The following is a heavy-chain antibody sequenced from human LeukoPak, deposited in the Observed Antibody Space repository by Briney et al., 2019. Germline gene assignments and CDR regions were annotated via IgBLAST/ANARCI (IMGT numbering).Heavy chain of an antibody. D-gene: IGHD4-17*01. J-gene: IGHJ4*02. V-gene: IGHV4-38-2*02. CDR2: IYHSGST. Sequence: PSETLSLTGTVSGYSISSGYYWGWIRQPPVKGLKWIGSIYHSGSTYYNPSLKSRVTISVDTSKNQFSLKLSSVTAADTAVYYCARDRGHDYGDRPVDYWGQGTLVTVSS. CDR1: GYSISSGYY. CDR3: ARDRGHDYGDRPVDY.